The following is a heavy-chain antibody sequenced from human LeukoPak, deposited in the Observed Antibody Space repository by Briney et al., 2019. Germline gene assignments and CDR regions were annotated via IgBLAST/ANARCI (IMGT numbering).Heavy chain of an antibody. CDR3: ADCSSTSCYYYYYMDV. V-gene: IGHV1-69*05. CDR2: IIPIFGTA. Sequence: SVKVSCKASGGTFSSYAISWVRQAPGQGLEWMGRIIPIFGTANYAQKFQGRVTITTDESTCTAYMELSSLRSEDTAVYYCADCSSTSCYYYYYMDVWGKGTTVTVSS. J-gene: IGHJ6*03. D-gene: IGHD2-2*01. CDR1: GGTFSSYA.